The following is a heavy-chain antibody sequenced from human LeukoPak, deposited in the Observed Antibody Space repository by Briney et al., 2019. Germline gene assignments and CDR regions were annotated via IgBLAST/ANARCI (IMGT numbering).Heavy chain of an antibody. Sequence: PGGSLRLSCAASGFTFSSYGMHWVRQAPGKGLEWVAVISYDGSNKYYADSVKGRFTISRDNSKNTLYLQMNSLRAEDTAVYYCAKGWGTSSDDYWGQGTLVTVSS. D-gene: IGHD2-2*01. CDR1: GFTFSSYG. CDR2: ISYDGSNK. J-gene: IGHJ4*02. V-gene: IGHV3-30*18. CDR3: AKGWGTSSDDY.